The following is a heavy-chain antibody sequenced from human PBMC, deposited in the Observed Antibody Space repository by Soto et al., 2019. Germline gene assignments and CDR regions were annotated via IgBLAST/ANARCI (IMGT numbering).Heavy chain of an antibody. J-gene: IGHJ4*02. CDR3: AKKPSFIGYSN. CDR2: ISGSGGST. V-gene: IGHV3-23*01. CDR1: GFTFTSYA. D-gene: IGHD3-22*01. Sequence: PGGSLRLSCAASGFTFTSYAMTWVRQAPGKGLEWVSAISGSGGSTYYADSVKGRFTISRDNSKNTLYLQMNSLRAEDTAVYYCAKKPSFIGYSNWGQGTLVTVSS.